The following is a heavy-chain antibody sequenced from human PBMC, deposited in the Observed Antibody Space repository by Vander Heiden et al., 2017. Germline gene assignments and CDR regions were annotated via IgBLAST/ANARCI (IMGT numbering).Heavy chain of an antibody. J-gene: IGHJ5*02. CDR1: GASLSRLT. CDR2: YDPEAGEI. V-gene: IGHV1-24*01. D-gene: IGHD6-19*01. Sequence: QVQLEQSGAEVKKPGAAVKVSCMISGASLSRLTIHWVRQAPGKGLEWMGGYDPEAGEIVYAQKFQGRISMTEDASTDRAHMELSSLTSEDTAVYFCATISARHSSGWTQVWFDPWGQGTQVTVSS. CDR3: ATISARHSSGWTQVWFDP.